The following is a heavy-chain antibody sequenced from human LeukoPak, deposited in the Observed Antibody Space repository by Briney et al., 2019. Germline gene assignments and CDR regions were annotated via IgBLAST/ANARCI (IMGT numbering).Heavy chain of an antibody. CDR3: AKDRLGGGSCHDY. CDR2: ISSNGGTT. V-gene: IGHV3-23*01. CDR1: GFTLINYA. J-gene: IGHJ4*02. D-gene: IGHD2-15*01. Sequence: GGSLRLSCAASGFTLINYAMSWVRQAPGKGPEWVSGISSNGGTTYYADSVKGRFTVSRDNSKNTLYLQMNSLRAEDTAVYYCAKDRLGGGSCHDYWGQGTLVTVSS.